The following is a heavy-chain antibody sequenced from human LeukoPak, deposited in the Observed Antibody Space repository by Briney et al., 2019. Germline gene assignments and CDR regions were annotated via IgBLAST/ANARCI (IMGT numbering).Heavy chain of an antibody. V-gene: IGHV1-2*02. CDR3: ARDRDYYDSSDYYYFDY. CDR2: INPNSGGT. CDR1: GYIFSGYY. D-gene: IGHD3-22*01. J-gene: IGHJ4*02. Sequence: SVKVSCKASGYIFSGYYIHWVRQVPGQGLEWMGWINPNSGGTNYAQKFQGRVTMTRDTSISTAYMDLSRLRSDDTAVYYCARDRDYYDSSDYYYFDYWGQGTLVTVSS.